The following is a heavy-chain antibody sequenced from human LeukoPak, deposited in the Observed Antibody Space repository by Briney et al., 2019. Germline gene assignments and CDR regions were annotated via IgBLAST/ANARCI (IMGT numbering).Heavy chain of an antibody. D-gene: IGHD1-14*01. J-gene: IGHJ5*02. CDR2: ISGGGGST. Sequence: QTGGSLRLSCAASEFTFSNYAMSWVRQAPGKGLEWVPGISGGGGSTYYADSVKGRFTISRDNSKNTLYLQMDSLRAEDTALYYCAKGSGINHYHWIDPWGQGTLVTVSS. CDR1: EFTFSNYA. CDR3: AKGSGINHYHWIDP. V-gene: IGHV3-23*01.